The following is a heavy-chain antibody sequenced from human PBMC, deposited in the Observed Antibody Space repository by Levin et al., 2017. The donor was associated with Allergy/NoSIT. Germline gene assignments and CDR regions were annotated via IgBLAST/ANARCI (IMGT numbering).Heavy chain of an antibody. CDR1: GFTFSPYY. Sequence: GGSLRLSCAASGFTFSPYYMHWVRQAPGKGLAWVSNIHSDTSITNYADSVKGRSTISRDNAKNTLYLQMNSLRAEDTAVYYCARGGCSSTSCLDSWGQGTLVTVSS. V-gene: IGHV3-74*01. J-gene: IGHJ4*02. D-gene: IGHD2-2*01. CDR3: ARGGCSSTSCLDS. CDR2: IHSDTSIT.